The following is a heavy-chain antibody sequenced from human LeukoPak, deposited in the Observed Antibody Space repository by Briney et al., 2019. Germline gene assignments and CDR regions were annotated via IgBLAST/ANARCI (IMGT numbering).Heavy chain of an antibody. V-gene: IGHV3-33*01. Sequence: PGGSLRLSCAASGFTFSSYGMHWVRQAPGKGLEWVAVIWYDGSNKYYADSVKGRFTISRDNSKNTLYLQMNSLRAEDTAVYYCARDRDPYSYGPFDYWGQGTLVTVSS. CDR2: IWYDGSNK. CDR1: GFTFSSYG. J-gene: IGHJ4*02. D-gene: IGHD5-18*01. CDR3: ARDRDPYSYGPFDY.